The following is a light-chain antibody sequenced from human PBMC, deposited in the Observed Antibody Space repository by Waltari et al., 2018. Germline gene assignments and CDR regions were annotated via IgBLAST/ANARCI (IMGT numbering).Light chain of an antibody. CDR1: SSDVGRYTF. CDR2: DVN. J-gene: IGLJ3*02. CDR3: CSFAGTYTFWV. V-gene: IGLV2-11*01. Sequence: QSVLTQPRSVSESPGQSVTISCTGTSSDVGRYTFVSWYQQHPGEAPKLMIYDVNKRPSGVPARFSGSKSGNTASLTISRLQAEDEADYFCCSFAGTYTFWVFGGGTKLTVL.